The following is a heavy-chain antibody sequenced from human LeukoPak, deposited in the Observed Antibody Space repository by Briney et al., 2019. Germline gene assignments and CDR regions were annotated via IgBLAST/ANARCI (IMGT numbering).Heavy chain of an antibody. CDR1: GLPFSSYA. J-gene: IGHJ4*02. CDR3: AKDSCSSTGCRGYFDY. Sequence: GGSLRLFCGASGLPFSSYAMRWVRQARGGGLEGVSAISGSGGSKYYAGSVKGRFTIARDNSKDTLYLQMNSRRAEDTAVYYCAKDSCSSTGCRGYFDYWGQGTLVTVSS. V-gene: IGHV3-23*01. D-gene: IGHD2-2*01. CDR2: ISGSGGSK.